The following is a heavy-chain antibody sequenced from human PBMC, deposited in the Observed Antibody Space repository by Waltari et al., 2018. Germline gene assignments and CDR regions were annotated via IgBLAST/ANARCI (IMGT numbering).Heavy chain of an antibody. CDR1: GYTFTSYY. CDR3: ARAWISLILGATSAFDI. V-gene: IGHV1-46*01. D-gene: IGHD1-26*01. Sequence: QVQLVQSGAEVKKPGASVKVSCKASGYTFTSYYMHWVRQAPGQGLEWMGIINPSGGSTSYAQKFQGRVTMTRDTSKNQFSLKLSSVTAADTAVYYCARAWISLILGATSAFDIWGQGTMVTVS. CDR2: INPSGGST. J-gene: IGHJ3*02.